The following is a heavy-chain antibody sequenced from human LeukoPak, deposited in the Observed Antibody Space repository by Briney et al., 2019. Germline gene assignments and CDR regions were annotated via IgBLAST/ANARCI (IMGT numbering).Heavy chain of an antibody. CDR2: IYPGYSDT. D-gene: IGHD3-10*01. J-gene: IGHJ4*02. CDR1: GYIFTDYW. V-gene: IGHV5-51*01. Sequence: GESLKTSCRTSGYIFTDYWIGRVRQMPGKGLEGRGIIYPGYSDTRYSPSFQGQVTISADKSISPAYLQWSSLKASDTAIYYCARSNAASLGGFDYWGQGTLVTVSS. CDR3: ARSNAASLGGFDY.